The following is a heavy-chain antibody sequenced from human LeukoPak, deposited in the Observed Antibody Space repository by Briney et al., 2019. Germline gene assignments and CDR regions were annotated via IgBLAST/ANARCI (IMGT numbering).Heavy chain of an antibody. V-gene: IGHV3-23*01. J-gene: IGHJ4*02. CDR3: APGRDSSGYLAFDY. D-gene: IGHD3-22*01. CDR2: LSGSGGRT. Sequence: TGGSLRLSCAASGFTFSNYAMSRVRQAPGKGLEWVSALSGSGGRTYYAESVEGRFTISRDNSKNTLFLQMNSLRADDTAIYYCAPGRDSSGYLAFDYWGQGTLVTVSS. CDR1: GFTFSNYA.